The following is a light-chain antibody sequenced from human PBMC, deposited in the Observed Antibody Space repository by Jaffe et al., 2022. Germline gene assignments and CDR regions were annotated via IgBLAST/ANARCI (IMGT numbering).Light chain of an antibody. CDR3: LQEYNYPWT. V-gene: IGKV1-6*01. CDR1: QVIRND. J-gene: IGKJ1*01. Sequence: AIQMTQSPSSLSASIGDRVTITCRASQVIRNDLGWYQQKPGKAPKLLIYAASSLQSGVPSRFSGRGSGTDFTLTISSLQPEDFATYYCLQEYNYPWTFGQGTKVEIK. CDR2: AAS.